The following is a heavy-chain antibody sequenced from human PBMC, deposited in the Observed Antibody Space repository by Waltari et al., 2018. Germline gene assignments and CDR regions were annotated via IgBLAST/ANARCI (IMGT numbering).Heavy chain of an antibody. CDR2: IYYSGNT. D-gene: IGHD4-4*01. Sequence: QVQLQESGPGLVKPSETLSLTCIVSGGSINSYYWSWIRQPPGKGLECIGSIYYSGNTNYNPSLKSRVTMSVDTSKNQFSLKLSSVTAADTAVYYCARDDYSNYGHFDYWGQGTLVTVSS. J-gene: IGHJ4*02. CDR1: GGSINSYY. V-gene: IGHV4-59*01. CDR3: ARDDYSNYGHFDY.